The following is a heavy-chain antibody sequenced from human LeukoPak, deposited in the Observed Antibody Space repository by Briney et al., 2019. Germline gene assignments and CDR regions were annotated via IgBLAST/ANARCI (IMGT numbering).Heavy chain of an antibody. V-gene: IGHV4-39*01. CDR1: GGSISSSSYY. Sequence: SETLSLTCTVSGGSISSSSYYWGWIRQPPGKGLEWIGSIYYSGSTYYNPSLKSRVTISVDTSKNQFSLKLSSVTASDTAVYYRARHYSSPSEDNWFDPWGQGTLVTVSS. CDR3: ARHYSSPSEDNWFDP. D-gene: IGHD6-6*01. J-gene: IGHJ5*02. CDR2: IYYSGST.